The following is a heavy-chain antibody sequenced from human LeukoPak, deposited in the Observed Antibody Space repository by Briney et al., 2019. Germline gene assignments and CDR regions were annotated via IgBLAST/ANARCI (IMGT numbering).Heavy chain of an antibody. CDR2: ISSDGSST. J-gene: IGHJ4*02. Sequence: GGSLRLSCAASGFTFSSNWMYWVRQAPGKGLVWVSYISSDGSSTNYADSVKGRFTISRDNAKNTLYVQMNSLRADDTAVYYCARGRPGNYFDYWGQGTLVTVSS. CDR1: GFTFSSNW. D-gene: IGHD1-26*01. V-gene: IGHV3-74*01. CDR3: ARGRPGNYFDY.